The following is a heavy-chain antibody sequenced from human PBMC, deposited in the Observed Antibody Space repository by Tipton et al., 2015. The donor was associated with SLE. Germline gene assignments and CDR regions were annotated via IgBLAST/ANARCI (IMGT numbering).Heavy chain of an antibody. CDR3: ARGSTGIVVVPAAHYYYYYMDV. CDR1: GGSFSGYY. CDR2: INHSGST. V-gene: IGHV4-34*01. Sequence: TLSLTCAVYGGSFSGYYWSWIRQPPGKGLEWIGEINHSGSTNYNPSLKSRVTISVDTSKNQFPLKLSSVTAADTAVYYCARGSTGIVVVPAAHYYYYYMDVWGKGTTVTVSS. J-gene: IGHJ6*03. D-gene: IGHD2-2*01.